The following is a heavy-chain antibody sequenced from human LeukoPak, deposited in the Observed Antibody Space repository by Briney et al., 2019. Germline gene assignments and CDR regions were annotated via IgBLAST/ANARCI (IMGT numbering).Heavy chain of an antibody. V-gene: IGHV4-59*01. CDR2: IYYSGST. CDR1: GGSINSYY. Sequence: SETLSLTCTVSGGSINSYYWSWIRQPPGKGLEWIGYIYYSGSTNYNPSLKSRVTISVDTSKNQFSLKLSSVTAADTAVYYCARENREWLADAFDIWGQGTMVTVSS. D-gene: IGHD6-19*01. CDR3: ARENREWLADAFDI. J-gene: IGHJ3*02.